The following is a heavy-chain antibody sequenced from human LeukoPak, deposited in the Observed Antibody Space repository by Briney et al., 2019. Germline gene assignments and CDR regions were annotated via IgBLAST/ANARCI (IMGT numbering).Heavy chain of an antibody. D-gene: IGHD1/OR15-1a*01. V-gene: IGHV3-7*03. J-gene: IGHJ6*04. CDR3: AGGNSMDV. CDR1: GFPFSNSW. CDR2: INKDGGGI. Sequence: SGGSLRLSSAVSGFPFSNSWMYWVRQAPGKGLEGVANINKDGGGISYVDSVKGRFIISRDNARNSLYLQMNSLRVEDTAVYFCAGGNSMDVWGKGTAATVSS.